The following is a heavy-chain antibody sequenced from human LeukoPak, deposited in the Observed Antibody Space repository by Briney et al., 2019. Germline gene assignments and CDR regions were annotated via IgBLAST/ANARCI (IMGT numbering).Heavy chain of an antibody. Sequence: GSLRLSCAASGFTFSSYRMSWVRQAPGKGLEWVANIKQDESEKYYVDSVKGRFTISRDNAKNSLYLQMNSLRAEDTAVYYCARISTVTTNGLFDYWGQGTLVTVSS. J-gene: IGHJ4*02. CDR3: ARISTVTTNGLFDY. CDR2: IKQDESEK. CDR1: GFTFSSYR. D-gene: IGHD4-17*01. V-gene: IGHV3-7*01.